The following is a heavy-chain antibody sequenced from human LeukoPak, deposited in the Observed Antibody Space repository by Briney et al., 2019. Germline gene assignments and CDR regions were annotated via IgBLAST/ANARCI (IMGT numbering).Heavy chain of an antibody. CDR1: GGSISSSSYY. J-gene: IGHJ6*02. D-gene: IGHD3-10*01. Sequence: SETLSLTCTVSGGSISSSSYYWSWIRQPPGKGLEWIGEINHSGSTNYNPSLKSRVTISVDTSKNQFSLKLSSVTAADTAVYYCARGKAMVRGVISYYYYYGMDVWGQGTTVTVSS. V-gene: IGHV4-39*07. CDR3: ARGKAMVRGVISYYYYYGMDV. CDR2: INHSGST.